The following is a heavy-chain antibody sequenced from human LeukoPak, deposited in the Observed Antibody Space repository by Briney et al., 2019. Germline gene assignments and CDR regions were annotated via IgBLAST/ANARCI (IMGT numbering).Heavy chain of an antibody. J-gene: IGHJ4*02. D-gene: IGHD1-1*01. CDR2: IKQDGSEK. CDR1: GFTFSSYW. Sequence: GGSLRLSCAASGFTFSSYWMSWVRQAPGKGLEWVANIKQDGSEKYYVDSVKGRFTISRDNAKNSLYLQMSSLKAEDTAVYYCAREYPDNGDGWGYWGQGTLVTVSS. CDR3: AREYPDNGDGWGY. V-gene: IGHV3-7*01.